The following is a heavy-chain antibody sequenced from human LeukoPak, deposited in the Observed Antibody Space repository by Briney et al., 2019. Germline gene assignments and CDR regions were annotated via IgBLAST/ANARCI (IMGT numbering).Heavy chain of an antibody. D-gene: IGHD2-21*01. CDR2: INPNSGGT. J-gene: IGHJ4*02. Sequence: ALVKVSCKASGYTFTGYYMHWVRQAPGQGLEWMGWINPNSGGTNYAQKFQGRVTMTRDTSISTAYMELSRLRSDDTAVYYCARAAYQPYCGGDCYSNYWGQGTLVTVSS. CDR1: GYTFTGYY. CDR3: ARAAYQPYCGGDCYSNY. V-gene: IGHV1-2*02.